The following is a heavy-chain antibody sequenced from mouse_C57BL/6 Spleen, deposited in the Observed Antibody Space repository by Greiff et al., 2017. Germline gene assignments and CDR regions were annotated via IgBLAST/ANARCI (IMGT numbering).Heavy chain of an antibody. CDR1: GYSITSGYY. CDR2: ISYDGSN. Sequence: EVQLQESGPGLVKPSQSLSLTCSVTGYSITSGYYWNWIRQFPGNKLEWMGYISYDGSNNYNPSLKNRISITRDPSKNQFFLKLNSVTTEDTATYYCARAPYYAMDYWGQGTSVTVSS. V-gene: IGHV3-6*01. CDR3: ARAPYYAMDY. J-gene: IGHJ4*01.